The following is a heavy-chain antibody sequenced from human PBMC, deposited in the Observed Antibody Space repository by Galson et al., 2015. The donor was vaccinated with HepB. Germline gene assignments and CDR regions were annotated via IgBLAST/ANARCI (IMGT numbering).Heavy chain of an antibody. D-gene: IGHD6-6*01. V-gene: IGHV3-30*18. CDR3: AKCSSSSNYYYGMDV. Sequence: SLRLSCAASGFTFSNYGVHWVRQAPGQGLEWVAFISYDGTNKYYADSVKGRFTISRDNSENTLYLQMNSLRPEDAAVYHCAKCSSSSNYYYGMDVWGQGTTVTVSS. CDR1: GFTFSNYG. J-gene: IGHJ6*02. CDR2: ISYDGTNK.